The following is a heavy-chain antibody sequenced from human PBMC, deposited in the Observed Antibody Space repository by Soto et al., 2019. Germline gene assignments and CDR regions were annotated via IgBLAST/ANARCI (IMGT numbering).Heavy chain of an antibody. V-gene: IGHV3-72*01. Sequence: EVQLVESGGGLVQPGGSLRLSCAASGFTFSDHYMDWVRQAPGKGLEWVGRTRNKAYTYTTEYAASVKGSFTISRYNSKNTLYLQMNRMKTEDRAVYYCRTSFCSGYSSGIDVWGQGTTVTVSS. CDR1: GFTFSDHY. D-gene: IGHD3-3*01. CDR2: TRNKAYTYTT. CDR3: RTSFCSGYSSGIDV. J-gene: IGHJ6*02.